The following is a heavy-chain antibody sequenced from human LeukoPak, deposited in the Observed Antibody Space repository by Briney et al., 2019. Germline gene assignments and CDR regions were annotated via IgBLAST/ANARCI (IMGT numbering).Heavy chain of an antibody. CDR2: IYYSGST. D-gene: IGHD6-13*01. CDR3: ARGRWTAAAHFDY. V-gene: IGHV4-59*12. CDR1: GGSISSYY. J-gene: IGHJ4*02. Sequence: PSETLSLTCTVSGGSISSYYWSWIRQPPGKGLEWIGYIYYSGSTNYNPSLKSRVTISVDTSKNQFSLKLSSVTAADTAVYYCARGRWTAAAHFDYWGQGTLVTVSS.